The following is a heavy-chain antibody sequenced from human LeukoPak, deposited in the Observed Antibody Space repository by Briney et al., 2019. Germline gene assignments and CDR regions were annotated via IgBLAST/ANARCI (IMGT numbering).Heavy chain of an antibody. V-gene: IGHV3-30*02. Sequence: PGGSLRLSCAASGFSFSSYGMHWVRQAPGKGLEWVAFIRYDGRNEYYADSVKGRFTISRDNSKNTLYLQINRLRAEDTAMYYCARDLGTTFGVVSPGGDYWGQGTLVTVSS. CDR3: ARDLGTTFGVVSPGGDY. D-gene: IGHD3-3*01. J-gene: IGHJ4*02. CDR2: IRYDGRNE. CDR1: GFSFSSYG.